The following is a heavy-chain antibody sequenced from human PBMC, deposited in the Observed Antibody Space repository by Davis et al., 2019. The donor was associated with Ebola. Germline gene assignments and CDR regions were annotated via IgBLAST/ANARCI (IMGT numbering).Heavy chain of an antibody. CDR3: ARDSLTIFGVDIGGYFDY. Sequence: PGGSLRLSCKGSGYSFTSYGISWVRQAPGQGLEWMGWISAYNGNTNYAQKLQGRVTMTTDTSTSTAYMELRSLRSDDTAVYYCARDSLTIFGVDIGGYFDYWGQGTLVTVSS. D-gene: IGHD3-3*01. CDR1: GYSFTSYG. J-gene: IGHJ4*02. V-gene: IGHV1-18*04. CDR2: ISAYNGNT.